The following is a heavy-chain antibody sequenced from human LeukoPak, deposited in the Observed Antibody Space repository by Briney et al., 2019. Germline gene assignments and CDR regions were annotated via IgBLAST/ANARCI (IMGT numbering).Heavy chain of an antibody. CDR3: ARDHFSYGSGSNLDY. J-gene: IGHJ4*02. CDR1: GGSISSSNW. Sequence: PSGTLSLTCAVSGGSISSSNWWSWVRQPPGKGLEWIGEIYHSGSTNYNPSLKSRVTISVDKSKNQFSLKLSSVTAADTAVYYCARDHFSYGSGSNLDYWGQGTLVTVSS. CDR2: IYHSGST. D-gene: IGHD3-10*01. V-gene: IGHV4-4*02.